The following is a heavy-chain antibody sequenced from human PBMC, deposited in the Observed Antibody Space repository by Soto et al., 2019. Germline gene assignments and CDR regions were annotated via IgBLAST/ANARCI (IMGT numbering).Heavy chain of an antibody. V-gene: IGHV4-34*01. J-gene: IGHJ4*02. Sequence: SETLSLTCAVSGGSFSGYYWSWIRQPPGKGLEWIGEINHSGSTNYNPSLKSRVTISVDTSKNQFSLKLSSVTAADTAVYYCARGKTRSYYYDSTAQNQNDYWGQGTLVTVSS. CDR3: ARGKTRSYYYDSTAQNQNDY. D-gene: IGHD3-22*01. CDR2: INHSGST. CDR1: GGSFSGYY.